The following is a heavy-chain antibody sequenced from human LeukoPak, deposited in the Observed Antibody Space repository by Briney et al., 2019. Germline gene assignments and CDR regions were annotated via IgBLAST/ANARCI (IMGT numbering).Heavy chain of an antibody. V-gene: IGHV4-30-2*01. J-gene: IGHJ3*02. CDR2: IYHSGST. D-gene: IGHD1-26*01. CDR1: GGSISSGGYS. Sequence: SETLSLTCAVSGGSISSGGYSWSWIRQPPGKGLEWIGYIYHSGSTYYNPSLKSRVTISVDRSKNQFSLKLSSVTAADTAVYYCASVLGGRDAFDICGQGTMVTVSS. CDR3: ASVLGGRDAFDI.